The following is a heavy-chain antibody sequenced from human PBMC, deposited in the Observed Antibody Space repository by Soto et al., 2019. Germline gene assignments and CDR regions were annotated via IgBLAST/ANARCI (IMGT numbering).Heavy chain of an antibody. J-gene: IGHJ4*02. CDR3: AKDAAPYSYYFDF. CDR1: GFTFSSLA. V-gene: IGHV3-23*01. D-gene: IGHD4-4*01. Sequence: PGGSLRLSCAASGFTFSSLAMSWVRQAPGKGLEWVSAISGSGGSTYYADSVKGRFTISRDNSKNTLYLQINSLRAEDTAVYYSAKDAAPYSYYFDFWGQGTLVTVSS. CDR2: ISGSGGST.